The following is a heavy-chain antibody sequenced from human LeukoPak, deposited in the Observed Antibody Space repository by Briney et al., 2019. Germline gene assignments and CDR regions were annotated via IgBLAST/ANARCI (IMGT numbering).Heavy chain of an antibody. CDR3: ARGPYSSSYYFDY. D-gene: IGHD6-6*01. V-gene: IGHV3-21*01. CDR1: GFTFSSYS. CDR2: ISSSSSYI. J-gene: IGHJ4*02. Sequence: GGSLRLSCAASGFTFSSYSMNWVRQAPGKGLEWVSSISSSSSYIYYADSVKGRFTISRDIAKNSLYLQMNSLGAEDTAVYYCARGPYSSSYYFDYWGQGTLVTVSS.